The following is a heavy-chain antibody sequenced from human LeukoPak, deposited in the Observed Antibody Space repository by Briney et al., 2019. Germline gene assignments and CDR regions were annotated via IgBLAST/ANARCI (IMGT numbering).Heavy chain of an antibody. V-gene: IGHV3-7*01. Sequence: GGSLRLSCAASGFTFSSYWMSWVRQAPGKGLEWVANIKQDGSEKYYVDSVKGRFTISRDNAKNSLYLQMNSLRAEDTAVYYCARDPGSRITIFGVVPGWFDPWGQGTLVTVSS. CDR2: IKQDGSEK. D-gene: IGHD3-3*01. CDR1: GFTFSSYW. J-gene: IGHJ5*02. CDR3: ARDPGSRITIFGVVPGWFDP.